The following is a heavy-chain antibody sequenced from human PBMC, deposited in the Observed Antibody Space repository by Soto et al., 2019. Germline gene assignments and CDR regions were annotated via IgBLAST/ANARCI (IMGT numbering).Heavy chain of an antibody. V-gene: IGHV1-69*13. D-gene: IGHD3-10*01. CDR2: IIPIFGTA. CDR1: GGTFSSYA. Sequence: SVEVSCKXSGGTFSSYAISWVRQAPGQGLGWMGGIIPIFGTANYAQKFQGRVTITADESTSTAYMELSSLRSEDTAVYYCARDSPMVRGVYYGMDVWGQGTTVTVSS. J-gene: IGHJ6*02. CDR3: ARDSPMVRGVYYGMDV.